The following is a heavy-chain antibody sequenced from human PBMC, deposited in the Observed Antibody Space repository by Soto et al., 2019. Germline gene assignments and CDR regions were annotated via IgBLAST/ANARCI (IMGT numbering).Heavy chain of an antibody. CDR1: GFTFSSYA. D-gene: IGHD2-21*02. Sequence: GGSLRLSCAASGFTFSSYAMHWVRQAPGKGLEWVAVISYDGSNKYYADSVKGRFTISRDNSKNTLYLQMNSLRAEDTAVYYCARDKLHIVVVTGAFDIWGQGTMVTVSS. J-gene: IGHJ3*02. CDR2: ISYDGSNK. CDR3: ARDKLHIVVVTGAFDI. V-gene: IGHV3-30-3*01.